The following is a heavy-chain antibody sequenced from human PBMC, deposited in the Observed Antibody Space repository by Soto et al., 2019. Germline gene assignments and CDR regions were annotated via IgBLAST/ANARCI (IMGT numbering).Heavy chain of an antibody. Sequence: GGSLTLSCKASGFTFSTYGMDWVRQAPGKGLEWVAVIWYEGKNKYNADAVKGRFTISRHNSKKTLYLQMDSLRAEDTAVYYCAREREDPRQIVAGHDYYPFDVWGQGTTVTVSS. CDR1: GFTFSTYG. D-gene: IGHD6-6*01. J-gene: IGHJ6*02. CDR2: IWYEGKNK. CDR3: AREREDPRQIVAGHDYYPFDV. V-gene: IGHV3-33*01.